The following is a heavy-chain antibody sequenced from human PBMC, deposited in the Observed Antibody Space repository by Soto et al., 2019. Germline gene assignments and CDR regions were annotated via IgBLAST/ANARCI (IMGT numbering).Heavy chain of an antibody. D-gene: IGHD3-3*01. J-gene: IGHJ6*02. CDR1: GVTFSSFA. CDR2: ISYDGSNK. V-gene: IGHV3-30-3*01. Sequence: GGPLRLFCAASGVTFSSFAMHWVRQAPGKGLEWVAVISYDGSNKYYADSVKGRFTISRDNSKNTLYLQMNSLRAEDTAVYYCARDPSPYYDFWSGLSMDVWGQGTTVTVSS. CDR3: ARDPSPYYDFWSGLSMDV.